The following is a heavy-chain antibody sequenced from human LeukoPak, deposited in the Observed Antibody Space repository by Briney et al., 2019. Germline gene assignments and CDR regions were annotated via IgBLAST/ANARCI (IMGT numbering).Heavy chain of an antibody. J-gene: IGHJ4*02. V-gene: IGHV4-59*08. D-gene: IGHD5-24*01. CDR1: GGSITNYY. CDR3: ARHVRSGYNLLDY. CDR2: IYFSGSS. Sequence: SETLSLTCTVSGGSITNYYWSWIRQPPEKGLEWIGYIYFSGSSNYNPSLKSRVSMSVDTSKNQFPLKLSSVTAADTAVYYCARHVRSGYNLLDYWGQGTLVTVSS.